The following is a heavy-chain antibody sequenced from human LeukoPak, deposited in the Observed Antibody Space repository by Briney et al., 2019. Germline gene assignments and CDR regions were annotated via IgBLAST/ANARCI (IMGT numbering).Heavy chain of an antibody. D-gene: IGHD6-25*01. J-gene: IGHJ4*02. CDR3: ARVSSGWHGYLDY. CDR1: GYTFTSYA. CDR2: INAGNGNA. Sequence: GSVKVSCKASGYTFTSYAMHWVRQAPGQRLEWMGWINAGNGNATYTQKFQDRVTFTRDTSASTAYMDLSSLRSEDTAVYYCARVSSGWHGYLDYWGQGTPVTVSS. V-gene: IGHV1-3*01.